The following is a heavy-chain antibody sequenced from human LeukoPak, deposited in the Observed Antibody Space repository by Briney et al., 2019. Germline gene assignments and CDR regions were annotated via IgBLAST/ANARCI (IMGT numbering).Heavy chain of an antibody. V-gene: IGHV3-30*18. CDR1: GFTFSSYG. CDR3: AKVRVAGTTVTIIDY. CDR2: ISYDGSNK. D-gene: IGHD4-17*01. J-gene: IGHJ4*02. Sequence: GGSLRLSCAASGFTFSSYGMHWVRQAPGKGLEWVAVISYDGSNKYYADSVKGRFTISRDNSKNTLYLQMNSLRAEDTAVYYCAKVRVAGTTVTIIDYWGQGTLVTVSS.